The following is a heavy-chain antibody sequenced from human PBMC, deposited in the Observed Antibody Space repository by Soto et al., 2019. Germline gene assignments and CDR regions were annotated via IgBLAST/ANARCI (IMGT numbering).Heavy chain of an antibody. Sequence: SVKVSCKASGGTFSSYAISWVRQAPGQGLEWMGGIIPIFGTANYAQKFQGRVTITADESTSTAYMELSSLRSEDTAVYYCARENSGYDYANFDYWGQGTQVTVSS. V-gene: IGHV1-69*13. CDR3: ARENSGYDYANFDY. D-gene: IGHD5-12*01. J-gene: IGHJ4*02. CDR1: GGTFSSYA. CDR2: IIPIFGTA.